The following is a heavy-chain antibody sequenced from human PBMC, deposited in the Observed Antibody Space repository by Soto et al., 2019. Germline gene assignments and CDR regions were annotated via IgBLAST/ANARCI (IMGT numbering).Heavy chain of an antibody. V-gene: IGHV3-23*01. Sequence: RVSLRLSFAASGFTFSSYSMSWVRQAPGKGLEWVSAISGSGGSTYYADSVKGRFTISRDNSKNTLYLQMNSLRAEDTAVYYCAANRGYNYYYGMDVWGQGTMFTVAS. J-gene: IGHJ6*02. CDR3: AANRGYNYYYGMDV. CDR1: GFTFSSYS. CDR2: ISGSGGST. D-gene: IGHD3-22*01.